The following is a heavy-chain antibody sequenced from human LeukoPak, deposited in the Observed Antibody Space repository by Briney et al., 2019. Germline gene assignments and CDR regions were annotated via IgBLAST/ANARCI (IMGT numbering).Heavy chain of an antibody. V-gene: IGHV1-69*04. D-gene: IGHD3-10*01. CDR3: ARDGYHGSGSSNDY. Sequence: ASVKVSCKASGGTFSSYAISWVRQAPGQELEWMGRIIPILGIANYAQKFQGRVTITADKSTSTAYMELSSLRSEDTAVYYCARDGYHGSGSSNDYWGQGTLVTVSS. J-gene: IGHJ4*02. CDR2: IIPILGIA. CDR1: GGTFSSYA.